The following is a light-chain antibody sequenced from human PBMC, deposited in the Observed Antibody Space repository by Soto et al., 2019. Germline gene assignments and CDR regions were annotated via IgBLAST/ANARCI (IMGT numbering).Light chain of an antibody. J-gene: IGLJ2*01. CDR3: QAWDSSTVV. Sequence: SYELTQPPSVSVSPGQTASITCSGDKLGDKYACWYQQKPGQSPVLVIYQDSKRPSGIPGRFSGSNSGNTATLTISGTPAMDDADYCCQAWDSSTVVFGGGTQLTVL. CDR2: QDS. V-gene: IGLV3-1*01. CDR1: KLGDKY.